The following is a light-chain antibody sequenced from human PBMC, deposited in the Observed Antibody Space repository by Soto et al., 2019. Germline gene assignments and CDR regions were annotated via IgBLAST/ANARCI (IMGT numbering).Light chain of an antibody. J-gene: IGLJ2*01. CDR1: GSDVGGYNY. CDR2: EVS. Sequence: QSALTQPAPVSGSPGQSITISCTGTGSDVGGYNYVSWYQQHPGKAPKLMIYEVSNRPSGVSNRFSGAKSGNTASLTISGLQAEDEADYYCTSYTSSSTVVFGGGTKLTV. V-gene: IGLV2-14*01. CDR3: TSYTSSSTVV.